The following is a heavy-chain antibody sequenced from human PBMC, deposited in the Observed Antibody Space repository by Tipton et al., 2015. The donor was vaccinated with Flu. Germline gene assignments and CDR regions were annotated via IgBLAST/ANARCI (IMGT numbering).Heavy chain of an antibody. D-gene: IGHD4-17*01. CDR2: VFYTGST. V-gene: IGHV4-59*12. Sequence: TLSLTCSVSGGSISSYYWSWIRQPPGKGLEWIGYVFYTGSTDYNPSLKSRVTISVDTSKNQFSLELISVTAEDTAVYYCAKDGSLYGDPTDSWGQGTLVTVSS. CDR3: AKDGSLYGDPTDS. CDR1: GGSISSYY. J-gene: IGHJ4*02.